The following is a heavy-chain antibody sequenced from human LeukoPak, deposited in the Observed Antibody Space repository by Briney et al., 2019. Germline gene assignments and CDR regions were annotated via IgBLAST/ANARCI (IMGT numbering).Heavy chain of an antibody. D-gene: IGHD6-13*01. V-gene: IGHV3-30*04. J-gene: IGHJ6*02. Sequence: GGSLRLSCAASGFTFSSYVMHWVRQAPGKGLEWVAVISYDGSNEYYADSVKGRFTISRDNSKNTLYLQMNSLRAEDTAVYYCARDLYSSTYYGMDVWGQGTTVTVSS. CDR2: ISYDGSNE. CDR3: ARDLYSSTYYGMDV. CDR1: GFTFSSYV.